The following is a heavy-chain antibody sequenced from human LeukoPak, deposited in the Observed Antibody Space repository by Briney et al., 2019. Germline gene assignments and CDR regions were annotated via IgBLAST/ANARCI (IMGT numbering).Heavy chain of an antibody. J-gene: IGHJ4*02. V-gene: IGHV3-48*03. CDR2: ISSSGSNI. CDR1: GFTFRSFE. CDR3: ARGGAMGIDY. D-gene: IGHD5-18*01. Sequence: GGSLRLSCAASGFTFRSFEMNWVRQALGKGLEWVSYISSSGSNIYHADSVKGRFTISRDNAKKSVYLQMNSLRADDTAVYYCARGGAMGIDYWGQGTLVTVSS.